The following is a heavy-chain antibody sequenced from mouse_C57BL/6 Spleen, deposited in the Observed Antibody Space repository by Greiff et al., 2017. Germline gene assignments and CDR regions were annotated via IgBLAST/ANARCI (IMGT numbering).Heavy chain of an antibody. Sequence: QVQLQQPGAELVKPGASVKLSCKASGYTFTSYWMHWVKQRPGQGLEWIGMIHPNSGSTNYNEKFKSKATLTVDKSSSTAYMQLSSLTSEDSAVYYCARKGILRGFDYWGQGTTLTVSS. CDR2: IHPNSGST. J-gene: IGHJ2*01. V-gene: IGHV1-64*01. D-gene: IGHD1-1*01. CDR1: GYTFTSYW. CDR3: ARKGILRGFDY.